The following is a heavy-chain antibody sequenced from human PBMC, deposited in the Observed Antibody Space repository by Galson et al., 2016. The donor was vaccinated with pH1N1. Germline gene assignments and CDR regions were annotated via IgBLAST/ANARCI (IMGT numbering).Heavy chain of an antibody. CDR3: ARGSGYSGYDPEYYFDY. Sequence: SVKASCKASGYTFTGYYMHWVRQAPGQGLEWMGWINPNSGGRNYAQKFQGTVTMTRDTSISTAYMELSRLRSDDTAVYSCARGSGYSGYDPEYYFDYWGQGTLVTVSS. CDR1: GYTFTGYY. V-gene: IGHV1-2*02. J-gene: IGHJ4*02. CDR2: INPNSGGR. D-gene: IGHD5-12*01.